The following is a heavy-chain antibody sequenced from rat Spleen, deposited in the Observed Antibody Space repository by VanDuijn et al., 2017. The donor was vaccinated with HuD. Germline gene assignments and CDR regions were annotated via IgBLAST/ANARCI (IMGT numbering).Heavy chain of an antibody. Sequence: EVQLVETGGGLVQPGRSLKLSCVASGFTFSGSWMYWVRQAPGKGLECVSSIDTDGDNTYYSDSVKGRFTISRDNAEHTVYLQMNSLRSEDTATYYCANGAPFTYWGRGTLVTVFS. D-gene: IGHD3-1*01. CDR2: IDTDGDNT. V-gene: IGHV5-58*01. CDR1: GFTFSGSW. J-gene: IGHJ3*01. CDR3: ANGAPFTY.